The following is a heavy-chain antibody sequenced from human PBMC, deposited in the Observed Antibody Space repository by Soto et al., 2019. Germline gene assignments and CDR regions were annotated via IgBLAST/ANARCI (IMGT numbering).Heavy chain of an antibody. D-gene: IGHD3-3*01. J-gene: IGHJ4*02. CDR3: ARDLEQEPSGVAY. CDR1: GFTFSSYA. Sequence: QVQLVESGGGVVQPGRSLRLSCAASGFTFSSYAMHWVRQAPGKGLEWVAVISYDGSNKYYADSVKGRFTISRDNSKNTLYLQMNSLRAEDTAVYYCARDLEQEPSGVAYWGQGTLVNVSS. CDR2: ISYDGSNK. V-gene: IGHV3-30-3*01.